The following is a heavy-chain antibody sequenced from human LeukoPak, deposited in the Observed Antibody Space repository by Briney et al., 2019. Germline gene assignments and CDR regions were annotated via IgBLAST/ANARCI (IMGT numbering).Heavy chain of an antibody. CDR3: ARTHRYCSGGACYVLDN. CDR1: GVSVSGYY. Sequence: SETLSLTCVVSGVSVSGYYWGWIRQPPGRGLEWVGYVYYSGSTNYNPSFKSRITISVDTSRNQFSLQLSSVTAADTAVYYCARTHRYCSGGACYVLDNWGQGTLVAVSS. J-gene: IGHJ4*02. D-gene: IGHD2-15*01. CDR2: VYYSGST. V-gene: IGHV4-59*02.